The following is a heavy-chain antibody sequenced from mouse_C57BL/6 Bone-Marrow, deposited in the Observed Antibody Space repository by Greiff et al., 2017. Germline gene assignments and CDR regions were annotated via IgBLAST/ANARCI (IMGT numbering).Heavy chain of an antibody. V-gene: IGHV5-4*03. D-gene: IGHD2-4*01. CDR3: ARGSYDYDEGFDY. CDR1: GFTFSSYA. J-gene: IGHJ2*01. CDR2: ISDGGSYT. Sequence: EVMLVESGGGLVKPGGSLKLSCAASGFTFSSYAMSWVRQTPEKRLEWVATISDGGSYTYYPDNVKGRFTISRDNAKNNLYLQMSHLKSEGTAMYYCARGSYDYDEGFDYWGQGTTLTVSS.